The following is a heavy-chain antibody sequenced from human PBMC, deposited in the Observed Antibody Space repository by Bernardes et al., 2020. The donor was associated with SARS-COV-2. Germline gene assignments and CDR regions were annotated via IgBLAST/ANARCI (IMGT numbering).Heavy chain of an antibody. Sequence: ETLSLTCTVSGGSISTSTYYWGWIRQSPGKGLEWIGTIYYTGSTYYNPSLKSRVTISVDTSKNQFSLRLTSVTAADTSVYYCARAPPEAVAGMGLFDSWGQGTLVTVST. CDR3: ARAPPEAVAGMGLFDS. CDR2: IYYTGST. D-gene: IGHD6-19*01. V-gene: IGHV4-39*01. J-gene: IGHJ4*02. CDR1: GGSISTSTYY.